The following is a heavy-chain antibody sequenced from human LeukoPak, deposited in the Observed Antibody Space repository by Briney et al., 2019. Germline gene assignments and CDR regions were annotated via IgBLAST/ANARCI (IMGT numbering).Heavy chain of an antibody. J-gene: IGHJ3*02. CDR2: ISSSDT. V-gene: IGHV3-48*02. CDR3: ARDLHYAFDI. CDR1: GWIYISYS. Sequence: PGGSVPLSFVSCGWIYISYSMDWLGQAPGKGLECVTYISSSDTYYADSVRGRFTISRDNAKNSVSLQVNSLRDEDTAVYYCARDLHYAFDIWGQGTMVTVSS.